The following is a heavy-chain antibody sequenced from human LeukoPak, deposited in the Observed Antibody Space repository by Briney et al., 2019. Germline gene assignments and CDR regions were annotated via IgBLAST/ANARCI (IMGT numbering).Heavy chain of an antibody. D-gene: IGHD3-22*01. CDR1: GGSFSGYY. CDR3: ARSHYYDSSGSQNNWFDP. J-gene: IGHJ5*02. V-gene: IGHV4-34*01. CDR2: INHSGST. Sequence: SETLSLTCAVYGGSFSGYYWSWIRQPPGKGLEWIGEINHSGSTNYNPSLKSRVTISVDTSKNQFSLKLSTVTAADTAVYYCARSHYYDSSGSQNNWFDPWGQGTLVTVSS.